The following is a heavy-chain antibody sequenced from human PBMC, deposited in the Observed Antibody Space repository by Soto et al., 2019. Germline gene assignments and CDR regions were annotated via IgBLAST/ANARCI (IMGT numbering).Heavy chain of an antibody. J-gene: IGHJ4*02. CDR3: ARESNKQKLLSFDY. CDR1: GFTFSSYG. D-gene: IGHD6-13*01. Sequence: QVQLVESGGGVVQPGRSLRLSCAASGFTFSSYGMHWVRQAPGKGLEWVEVIGNDGSNKYYADSVKARFTISRDNSKNTLYLQMNSLRAEDTAVYYCARESNKQKLLSFDYWGQGTLVTVSS. CDR2: IGNDGSNK. V-gene: IGHV3-33*01.